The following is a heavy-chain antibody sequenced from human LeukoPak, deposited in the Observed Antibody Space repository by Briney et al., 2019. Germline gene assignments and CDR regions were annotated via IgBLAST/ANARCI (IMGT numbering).Heavy chain of an antibody. D-gene: IGHD3-22*01. J-gene: IGHJ1*01. CDR1: GFTSSSYW. CDR2: IKQDGSEK. V-gene: IGHV3-7*04. Sequence: GGSLRLSCAASGFTSSSYWMSWVRQAPGKGLEWVANIKQDGSEKYYVDSVKGRFTISRDNAKNSLYLQMNSLRAEDTAVYYCARDLTVYYYDSSGLEHWGQGTLVTVSS. CDR3: ARDLTVYYYDSSGLEH.